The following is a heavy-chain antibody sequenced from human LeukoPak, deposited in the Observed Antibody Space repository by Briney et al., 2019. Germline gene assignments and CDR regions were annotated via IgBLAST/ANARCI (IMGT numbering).Heavy chain of an antibody. CDR3: AKDRQLGFDY. D-gene: IGHD6-13*01. V-gene: IGHV3-30*18. CDR2: ISYDGSNK. Sequence: PGGSLRLSCAASGFTFSSYGMHWVRQAPGKGLEWVAVISYDGSNKYYADSVKGRFTISRDNSKNTLYLQMNSLRAEDTAVYYCAKDRQLGFDYWDQGTLVTVSS. J-gene: IGHJ4*02. CDR1: GFTFSSYG.